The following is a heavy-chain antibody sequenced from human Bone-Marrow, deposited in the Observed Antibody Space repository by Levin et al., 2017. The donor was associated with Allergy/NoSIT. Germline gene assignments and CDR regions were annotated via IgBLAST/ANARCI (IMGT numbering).Heavy chain of an antibody. CDR1: GFTFSSSW. CDR2: IKQDGSEK. D-gene: IGHD4-17*01. CDR3: AKDLKANYGDYV. J-gene: IGHJ4*02. V-gene: IGHV3-7*01. Sequence: GESLKISCAASGFTFSSSWMNWVRQAPGKGLEWVANIKQDGSEKYYVDSVKGRFTISRDNAKNSLYLQMNSLRAEDTAVYYCAKDLKANYGDYVWGQGTLVTVSS.